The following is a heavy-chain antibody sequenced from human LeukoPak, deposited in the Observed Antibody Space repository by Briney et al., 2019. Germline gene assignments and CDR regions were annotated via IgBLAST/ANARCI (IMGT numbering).Heavy chain of an antibody. CDR3: ARTSTFSYYYDSSGQSHPARSFDP. CDR1: GGSFSGYY. Sequence: PSETLSLTCAVYGGSFSGYYWSWIRQPPGKGLEWIGEINHSGSTNYNPSLKSRVTISVDTSKNQFSLKLSSVTAADTAVYYCARTSTFSYYYDSSGQSHPARSFDPWGQGTLVTVSS. J-gene: IGHJ5*02. CDR2: INHSGST. D-gene: IGHD3-22*01. V-gene: IGHV4-34*01.